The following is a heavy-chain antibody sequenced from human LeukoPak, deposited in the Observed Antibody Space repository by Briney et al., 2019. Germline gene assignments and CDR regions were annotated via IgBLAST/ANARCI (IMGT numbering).Heavy chain of an antibody. CDR1: GGTFSSYA. V-gene: IGHV1-69*04. D-gene: IGHD6-19*01. Sequence: SVKVSCKASGGTFSSYAISWVRQAPGQGLEWMGRIIPILGIANYAQKFQGRVTITADKSTSTAYMELSSLRSEDTAVYYCARVPGYGSGWYYFDYWGQGTLVTVSS. J-gene: IGHJ4*02. CDR3: ARVPGYGSGWYYFDY. CDR2: IIPILGIA.